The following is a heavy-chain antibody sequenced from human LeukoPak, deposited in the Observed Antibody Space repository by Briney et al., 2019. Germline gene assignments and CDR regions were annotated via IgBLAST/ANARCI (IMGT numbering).Heavy chain of an antibody. CDR2: TRNQANGYTT. V-gene: IGHV3-72*01. Sequence: PGGSLRLSCAASGFPLSNYYIDWVRQVPGKGLEWVGRTRNQANGYTTEYAASVRGRFTISRDESKNSLSMQMDSLETEDTAIYFCTRSDSSGYCAYWGQGTLVTVSS. CDR1: GFPLSNYY. D-gene: IGHD3-22*01. J-gene: IGHJ4*02. CDR3: TRSDSSGYCAY.